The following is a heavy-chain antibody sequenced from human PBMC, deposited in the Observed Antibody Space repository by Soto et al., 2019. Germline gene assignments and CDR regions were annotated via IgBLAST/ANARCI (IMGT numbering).Heavy chain of an antibody. CDR1: SGSVSSGSYY. J-gene: IGHJ4*02. Sequence: SETLSLTCTVSSGSVSSGSYYWSWIRQPPGKGLEWIGYIYNSRATSYNPSLKSRVSISVDTSKNQFSLKLSSVTAADTAVYYCARLHEALDFWGQGTLVTVSS. D-gene: IGHD4-4*01. V-gene: IGHV4-61*01. CDR2: IYNSRAT. CDR3: ARLHEALDF.